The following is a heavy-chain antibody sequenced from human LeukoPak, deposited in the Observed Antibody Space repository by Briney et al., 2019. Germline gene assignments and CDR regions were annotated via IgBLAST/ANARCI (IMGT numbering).Heavy chain of an antibody. D-gene: IGHD3-22*01. J-gene: IGHJ4*02. CDR3: ASSDYDSSGYYADY. CDR1: GYTSTSYG. V-gene: IGHV1-18*01. CDR2: ISAYNGNT. Sequence: ASVKVSCKASGYTSTSYGISWVRQAPGQGLEWMGWISAYNGNTNYTQKLQGRVTMTTDTSTSTAYMELRSLRSDDTAVYYCASSDYDSSGYYADYWGQGTLVTVSS.